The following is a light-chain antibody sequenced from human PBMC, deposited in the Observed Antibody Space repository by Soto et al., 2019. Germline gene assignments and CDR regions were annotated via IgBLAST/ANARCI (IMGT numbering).Light chain of an antibody. J-gene: IGLJ3*02. CDR3: QSLGTGIQV. CDR2: INYDGTH. Sequence: QAVVTQSPSASACLGASVKLTCTLSSGYSTNAIAWHQQQSEKGPRFLMKINYDGTHSKGDGFFDRFSGSSSGAERHLSISSLQSEDEADYYCQSLGTGIQVFGGGTKVTVL. V-gene: IGLV4-69*01. CDR1: SGYSTNA.